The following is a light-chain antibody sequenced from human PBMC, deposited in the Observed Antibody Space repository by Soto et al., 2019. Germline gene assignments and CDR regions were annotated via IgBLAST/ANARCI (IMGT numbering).Light chain of an antibody. CDR2: DVT. V-gene: IGLV2-14*01. Sequence: QSALTQPASVSGSPGQSITISCTGTSTDVGGHNSVAWYQHNPGKAPKLMIYDVTNRPSGVSSRFSGSKSGNTASLSISGLHAEDEADYYCSSYTSSSTLVFGTGTKLTVL. CDR3: SSYTSSSTLV. J-gene: IGLJ1*01. CDR1: STDVGGHNS.